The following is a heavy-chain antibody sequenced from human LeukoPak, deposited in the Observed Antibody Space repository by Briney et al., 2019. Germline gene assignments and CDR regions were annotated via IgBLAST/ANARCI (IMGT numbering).Heavy chain of an antibody. D-gene: IGHD4-17*01. CDR1: GFTFNSYA. V-gene: IGHV3-23*01. Sequence: GGSLRLSCAASGFTFNSYAMSWVRQAPGKGLEWVSAISGSGGSTYYADSVKGRFTISRGNSKNTLYLQMNSLRAEDTAVYYCAKERGYGDYYYFDYWGQGTLVTVSS. CDR2: ISGSGGST. J-gene: IGHJ4*02. CDR3: AKERGYGDYYYFDY.